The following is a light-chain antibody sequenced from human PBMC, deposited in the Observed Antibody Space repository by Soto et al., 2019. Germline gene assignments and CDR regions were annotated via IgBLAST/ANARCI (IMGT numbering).Light chain of an antibody. V-gene: IGLV1-44*01. J-gene: IGLJ2*01. CDR2: SNN. Sequence: QSVLTQPPSASGTPGQTVAISCSGNSSNIAIFPVNWYQKVPGTAPRLLIYSNNQRPSGVPDRFSGSKSASSASLAISGLRSEDEADYYCAVWDASLNGLFGGGTKLTVL. CDR1: SSNIAIFP. CDR3: AVWDASLNGL.